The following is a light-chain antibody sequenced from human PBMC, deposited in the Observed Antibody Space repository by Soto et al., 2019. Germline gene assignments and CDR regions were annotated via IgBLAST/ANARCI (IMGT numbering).Light chain of an antibody. CDR3: QQYGNWPRT. CDR2: GAF. CDR1: QSIGNN. J-gene: IGKJ1*01. Sequence: EIVMTQSPAALSVSPGEGATLSCRASQSIGNNLAWYQQRPGQAPRLHVYGAFTRATGIAARFSGSGSGTEFTLTISSLRSEDFAVYYCQQYGNWPRTFGQGTKVEIK. V-gene: IGKV3-15*01.